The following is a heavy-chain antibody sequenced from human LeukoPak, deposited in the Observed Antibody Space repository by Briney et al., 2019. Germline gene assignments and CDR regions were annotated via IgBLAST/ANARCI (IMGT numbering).Heavy chain of an antibody. V-gene: IGHV3-30*02. CDR1: GFTFSSYG. CDR3: AKMGSRDYYYYYHMDV. CDR2: IRYDGSNK. J-gene: IGHJ6*03. Sequence: GGSLRLSCAASGFTFSSYGMHWVRQAPGKGLEWVAFIRYDGSNKYYADSVKGRFTISRDNSKNTLYLQMNSLRAEDTAVYYCAKMGSRDYYYYYHMDVWGKGTTVTVSS.